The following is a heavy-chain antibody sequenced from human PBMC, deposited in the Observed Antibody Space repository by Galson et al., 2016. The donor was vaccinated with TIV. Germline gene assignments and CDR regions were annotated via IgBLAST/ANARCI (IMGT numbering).Heavy chain of an antibody. CDR1: GFTFSTYW. Sequence: SLRLSCAASGFTFSTYWMSWVRQAPGKGLEWVGNIKQDGSESYYVDSVRGRFTISRDNAKNSVYLQMNSLRAEDTAVYYCVRKDQVADFCSTTSCSHDYWGQGTLVTVSS. CDR2: IKQDGSES. D-gene: IGHD2-2*01. V-gene: IGHV3-7*01. CDR3: VRKDQVADFCSTTSCSHDY. J-gene: IGHJ4*02.